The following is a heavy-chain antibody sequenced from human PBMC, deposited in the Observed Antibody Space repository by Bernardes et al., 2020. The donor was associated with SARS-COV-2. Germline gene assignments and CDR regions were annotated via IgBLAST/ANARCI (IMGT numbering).Heavy chain of an antibody. Sequence: SVKVSCKTSSGTFSHYIIRWIRQAPGQGLEYLGGLIPMSGTPDYAQKFQGRVTITADESTNTAYMELSNLRSDDTAIDYCAIHFEMELEKGHFDYWGQGTLVTVAS. CDR2: LIPMSGTP. CDR1: SGTFSHYI. CDR3: AIHFEMELEKGHFDY. V-gene: IGHV1-69*13. J-gene: IGHJ4*02. D-gene: IGHD1-7*01.